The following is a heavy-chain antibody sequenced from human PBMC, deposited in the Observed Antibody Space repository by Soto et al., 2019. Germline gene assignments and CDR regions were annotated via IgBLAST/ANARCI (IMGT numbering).Heavy chain of an antibody. V-gene: IGHV1-69*08. CDR2: IIPVLDMA. J-gene: IGHJ2*01. D-gene: IGHD4-17*01. CDR3: AREGDYDYRDVFDL. CDR1: GGTFSSDT. Sequence: QVQLVQSGAEVKKPGSSVKVSCKTSGGTFSSDTVISWVRQAPGQGLEWMGRIIPVLDMANYAQKFQGRVTIIADKSTSTAYMELSSLRSEDTAVYYCAREGDYDYRDVFDLWGRGTLVSVSS.